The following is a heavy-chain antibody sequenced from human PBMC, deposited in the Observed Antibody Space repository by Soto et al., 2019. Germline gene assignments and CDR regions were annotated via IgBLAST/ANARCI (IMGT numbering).Heavy chain of an antibody. CDR3: ARNRGRIAVATVASWYFDL. D-gene: IGHD6-19*01. V-gene: IGHV1-69*02. J-gene: IGHJ2*01. CDR1: AGTFSSYT. CDR2: IIPILGIA. Sequence: QVQLVQSGAEVKKPGSSVKVSCKASAGTFSSYTISWVRQAPGQGLEWMGRIIPILGIANYAQKFQGRVTITADKSTSTAYMELSSLRSEDTAVYYCARNRGRIAVATVASWYFDLCGGSTLVAVSA.